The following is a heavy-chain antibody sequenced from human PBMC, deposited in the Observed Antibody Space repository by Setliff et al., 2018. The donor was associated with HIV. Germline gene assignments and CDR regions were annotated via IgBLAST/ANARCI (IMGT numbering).Heavy chain of an antibody. V-gene: IGHV1-2*06. CDR2: ISPNSDVT. J-gene: IGHJ4*02. CDR3: ARQLSNSFDY. Sequence: ASVKVSCKASGFTFSDYYIHWVRQAPGQGLEWMGRISPNSDVTNYAQKFQGRVTMTRDTSIRTAYMEVSRLRPDDTAVYYCARQLSNSFDYWGQGALVTVSS. CDR1: GFTFSDYY. D-gene: IGHD1-1*01.